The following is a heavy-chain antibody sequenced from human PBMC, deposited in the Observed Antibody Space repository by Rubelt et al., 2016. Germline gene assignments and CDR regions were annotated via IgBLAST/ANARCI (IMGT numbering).Heavy chain of an antibody. V-gene: IGHV3-66*01. CDR1: GFNVSDNY. CDR2: IFSGGRT. CDR3: AGGAPMYYDISVSEVY. Sequence: EVQLVESGGGLIQSGGSLRLSCAASGFNVSDNYITWVRQAPGKGLQWVSVIFSGGRTYYADSVKGRFVVSRNNSKNTLYLQMKNLKADDTAVYYCAGGAPMYYDISVSEVYWGQGTLVIVSS. D-gene: IGHD3-22*01. J-gene: IGHJ4*02.